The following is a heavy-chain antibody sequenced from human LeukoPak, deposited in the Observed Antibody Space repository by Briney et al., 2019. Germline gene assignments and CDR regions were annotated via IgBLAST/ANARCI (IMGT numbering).Heavy chain of an antibody. V-gene: IGHV3-11*01. Sequence: GGSLRLSCAASGFTFSDYHMSWIRQAPGKGLEWVSYISATNTDIHYTDSVKGRFTISRDKAKNSLYLQMNSLSAEDTAVYYCARDPTYYYDSSGSTNAFDIWGQGTMVTVSS. CDR2: ISATNTDI. D-gene: IGHD3-22*01. CDR3: ARDPTYYYDSSGSTNAFDI. J-gene: IGHJ3*02. CDR1: GFTFSDYH.